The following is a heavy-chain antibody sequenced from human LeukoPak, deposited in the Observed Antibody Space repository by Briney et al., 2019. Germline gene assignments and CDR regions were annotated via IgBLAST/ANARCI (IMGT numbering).Heavy chain of an antibody. J-gene: IGHJ4*02. CDR3: ARDRGYYDSSGQRGFDY. V-gene: IGHV1-69*06. D-gene: IGHD3-22*01. Sequence: SVTVSFKASGGTFSIYAISWVRQAPGQGREWMGGIIPIFGTANYTQKFQGRVTITADKSTSTAYMELSSLRSEDTAVYYCARDRGYYDSSGQRGFDYWGQGTLVTVSS. CDR2: IIPIFGTA. CDR1: GGTFSIYA.